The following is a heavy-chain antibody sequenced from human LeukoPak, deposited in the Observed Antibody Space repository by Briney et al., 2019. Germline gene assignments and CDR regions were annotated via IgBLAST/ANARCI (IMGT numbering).Heavy chain of an antibody. CDR3: ASLGYCTNGVCDY. D-gene: IGHD2-8*01. V-gene: IGHV4-39*07. Sequence: PSETLSLTCTVSGGSISSSSYYWGWIRQPPGKGLEWIGSIYYSGSTYYSPSLKSRVTISVDTSKNQFSLKLSSVTAADTAVYYCASLGYCTNGVCDYWGQGTLVTVSS. CDR2: IYYSGST. CDR1: GGSISSSSYY. J-gene: IGHJ4*02.